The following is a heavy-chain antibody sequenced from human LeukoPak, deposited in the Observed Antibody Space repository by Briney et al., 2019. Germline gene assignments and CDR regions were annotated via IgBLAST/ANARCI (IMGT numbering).Heavy chain of an antibody. CDR1: GYTFTGHY. CDR3: ARSYDFWSGPPFDP. CDR2: INPNSGGT. J-gene: IGHJ5*02. D-gene: IGHD3-3*01. Sequence: ASVKVSCKASGYTFTGHYMHWVRQAPGQGLEWMGWINPNSGGTKYAQKFQGRVTLTRDTSNSTAYMELSRLRCDDTAVYYCARSYDFWSGPPFDPWGQGTLVTVSS. V-gene: IGHV1-2*02.